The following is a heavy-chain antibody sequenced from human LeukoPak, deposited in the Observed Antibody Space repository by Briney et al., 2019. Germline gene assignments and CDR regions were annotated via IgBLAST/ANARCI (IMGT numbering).Heavy chain of an antibody. CDR1: GFTFSSYG. D-gene: IGHD3-22*01. Sequence: GGSLRLSCAASGFTFSSYGMHWVRQAPGKGLEWVAFIRYDGSNKYYADSVKGRFTISRDNSKNTLYLQMNSLRAEDTAVYCCATTYYYDSSGCHWGQGTLVTVSS. CDR3: ATTYYYDSSGCH. V-gene: IGHV3-30*02. CDR2: IRYDGSNK. J-gene: IGHJ4*02.